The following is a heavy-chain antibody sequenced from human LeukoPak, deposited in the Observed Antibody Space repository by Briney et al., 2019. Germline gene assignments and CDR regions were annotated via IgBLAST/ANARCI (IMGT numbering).Heavy chain of an antibody. CDR1: GYTFTSYY. Sequence: ASVKVSCKASGYTFTSYYMHWVRQAPGQGLEWMGIINPSGGSTSYAQKFQGRVTMTRDTSTSTVYMELSSLRSEGTAVYYCARGVVVPAAISYMDVWGKGTTVTVSS. V-gene: IGHV1-46*01. CDR3: ARGVVVPAAISYMDV. CDR2: INPSGGST. J-gene: IGHJ6*03. D-gene: IGHD2-2*02.